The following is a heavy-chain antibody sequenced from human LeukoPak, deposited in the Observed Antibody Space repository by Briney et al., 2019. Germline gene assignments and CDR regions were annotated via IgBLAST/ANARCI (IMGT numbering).Heavy chain of an antibody. CDR2: IRGSGDGT. CDR1: GFTFSSYA. J-gene: IGHJ3*01. CDR3: GRDPNGDYVGAFDF. D-gene: IGHD4-17*01. Sequence: PGGSLRLSCAASGFTFSSYAMTWVRQAPGKGLEWVSSIRGSGDGTSYADSVKGRFTMSRDKYQNTLYLQMNSLRAEDTAIYYCGRDPNGDYVGAFDFWGQGTLVTVSS. V-gene: IGHV3-23*01.